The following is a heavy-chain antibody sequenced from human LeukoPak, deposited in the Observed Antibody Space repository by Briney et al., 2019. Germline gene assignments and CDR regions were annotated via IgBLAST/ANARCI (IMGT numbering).Heavy chain of an antibody. CDR1: GGSISSGSYY. CDR3: ARQKRFLEWFRGYYYMDV. CDR2: IYTSGST. Sequence: ASQTLSLTCTVSGGSISSGSYYWSWIRQPAGKGLEWIGRIYTSGSTNYNPSLKSRVTISVDTSKNQFSLKLSSVTAADTAVYYCARQKRFLEWFRGYYYMDVWGKGTTVTVSS. V-gene: IGHV4-61*02. J-gene: IGHJ6*03. D-gene: IGHD3-3*01.